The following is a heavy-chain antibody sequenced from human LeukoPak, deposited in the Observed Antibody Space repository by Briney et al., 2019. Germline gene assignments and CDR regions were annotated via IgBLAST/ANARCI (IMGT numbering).Heavy chain of an antibody. CDR1: GYTFTSYG. CDR3: ARGRVTYYYDSSGYYYFDY. V-gene: IGHV1-18*01. D-gene: IGHD3-22*01. Sequence: ASVKVSCKASGYTFTSYGISWVRQAPGQGLEWMGWISAYNGNTNYAQKLQGRVTMTTDTSTSTAYMELRSLRSGDTAVYYCARGRVTYYYDSSGYYYFDYWGQGTPVTVSS. CDR2: ISAYNGNT. J-gene: IGHJ4*02.